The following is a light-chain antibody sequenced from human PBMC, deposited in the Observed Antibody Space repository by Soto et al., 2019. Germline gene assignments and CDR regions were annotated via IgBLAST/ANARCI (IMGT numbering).Light chain of an antibody. V-gene: IGKV3-15*01. CDR2: GAS. CDR3: QQYHNWPYT. CDR1: QSVSSN. Sequence: DIVMTQSPATLSVSPGERATFSCRASQSVSSNLAWYQQKPGQAPRLLISGASTRATGIPARFSGSGSVTEFTLTISSLQSEDFAVYYCQQYHNWPYTFGQGTKLQIK. J-gene: IGKJ2*01.